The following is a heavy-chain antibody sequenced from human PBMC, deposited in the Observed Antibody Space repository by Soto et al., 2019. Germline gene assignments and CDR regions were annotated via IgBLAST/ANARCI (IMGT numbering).Heavy chain of an antibody. J-gene: IGHJ6*02. V-gene: IGHV3-21*01. CDR1: GFTFSSYS. Sequence: PGGSLRLSCAASGFTFSSYSRNWVRQATGKGLEWVSSIGSSSSYIYYADSVKGRFTISRDNAKNSLYLQMNSLRAEDTAVYYCARDRWGIVVVPAATLYYYYGMDVWGQGTTVTVSS. CDR2: IGSSSSYI. CDR3: ARDRWGIVVVPAATLYYYYGMDV. D-gene: IGHD2-2*01.